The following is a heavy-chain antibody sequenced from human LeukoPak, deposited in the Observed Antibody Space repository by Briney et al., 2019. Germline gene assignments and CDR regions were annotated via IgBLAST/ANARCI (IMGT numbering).Heavy chain of an antibody. J-gene: IGHJ4*02. V-gene: IGHV4-34*01. CDR3: ERGGYSSGWESFDY. CDR2: INHSGST. D-gene: IGHD6-19*01. Sequence: SETLSLTCAVYGGSFSGYYWSWIRQPPGKGLEWIGEINHSGSTNYNPSLKSRFTISVDTSKNQFSLKRSSVTAADTAVYYCERGGYSSGWESFDYWGQGTLVTVSS. CDR1: GGSFSGYY.